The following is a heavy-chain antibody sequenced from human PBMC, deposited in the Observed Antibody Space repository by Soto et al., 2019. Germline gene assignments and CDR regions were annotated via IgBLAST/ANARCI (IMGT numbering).Heavy chain of an antibody. CDR2: ISGSGGST. D-gene: IGHD5-18*01. CDR1: GFTFSSYA. Sequence: GGSLILSCAASGFTFSSYAMSWVRQAPGKGLEWVSAISGSGGSTYYADSVKGRFTISRDNSKNTLYLQMNSLRAEDTAVYYCAKGRGYSYGSSLCWDYWGQGTLVTVSS. J-gene: IGHJ4*02. V-gene: IGHV3-23*01. CDR3: AKGRGYSYGSSLCWDY.